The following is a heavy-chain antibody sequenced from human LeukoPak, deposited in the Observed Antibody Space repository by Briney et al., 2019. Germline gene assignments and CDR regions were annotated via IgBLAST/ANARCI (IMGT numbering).Heavy chain of an antibody. V-gene: IGHV4-4*02. CDR2: IYHSGST. D-gene: IGHD6-19*01. Sequence: SGTLSLTCAVSGGSISSSKWWSWVRQPPGKGLEWIGEIYHSGSTNYNPSLKSRVTVSVDRSKNQFSLNLSSVTAADTAVYYCAKEGMRGGSGWSYYYYGMDVWGQGTTVTVSS. CDR1: GGSISSSKW. CDR3: AKEGMRGGSGWSYYYYGMDV. J-gene: IGHJ6*02.